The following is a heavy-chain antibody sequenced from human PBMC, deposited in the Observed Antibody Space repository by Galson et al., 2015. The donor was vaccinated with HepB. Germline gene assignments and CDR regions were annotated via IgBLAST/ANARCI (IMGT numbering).Heavy chain of an antibody. CDR3: ARDSPGIAVAADYFYGMDV. Sequence: SVKVSCKAFGGTFSSYAISWVRQAPGQGLEWMGGIIPIFSTTNYAQTFQGRVTLTADESTSTAYMELSSLRSEDTAVYYCARDSPGIAVAADYFYGMDVWGQGTTVTVSS. CDR1: GGTFSSYA. V-gene: IGHV1-69*13. J-gene: IGHJ6*02. CDR2: IIPIFSTT. D-gene: IGHD6-19*01.